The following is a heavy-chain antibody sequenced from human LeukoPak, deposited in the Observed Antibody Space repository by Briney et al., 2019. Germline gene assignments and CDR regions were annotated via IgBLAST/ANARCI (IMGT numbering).Heavy chain of an antibody. CDR2: MYSRGDT. CDR1: GFAVSDNY. CDR3: ARDAPQVPAAGVLAS. J-gene: IGHJ5*02. V-gene: IGHV3-53*01. D-gene: IGHD6-13*01. Sequence: GGSLRLSCVASGFAVSDNYMSWVRQAPGKGLEWVSVMYSRGDTYYANSVKGRFTFSRDISKNTLYLQMDGLRNEDTAMYYCARDAPQVPAAGVLASWGQGTLVIVSS.